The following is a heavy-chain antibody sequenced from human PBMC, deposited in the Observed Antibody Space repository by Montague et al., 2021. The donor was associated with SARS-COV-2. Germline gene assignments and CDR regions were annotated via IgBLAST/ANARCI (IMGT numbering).Heavy chain of an antibody. V-gene: IGHV2-70*11. J-gene: IGHJ3*02. D-gene: IGHD3-10*01. CDR1: GFPLSTRGMC. CDR2: VDWDDDK. Sequence: PPLVKPTQTLTLSGFPLSTRGMCVSWIRQPPGKALEWLARVDWDDDKYYSTSLKTRLTISKDTSKNQVVLTMTNMDPVDTATYYCARMFGGILAFDIWGQGTMVTVSS. CDR3: ARMFGGILAFDI.